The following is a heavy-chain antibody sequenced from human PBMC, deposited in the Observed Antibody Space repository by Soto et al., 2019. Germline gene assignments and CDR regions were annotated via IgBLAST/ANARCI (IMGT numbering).Heavy chain of an antibody. CDR3: ARDSHFWSGYYTGENGGNGAGMDV. V-gene: IGHV4-30-4*01. Sequence: QVQLQESGPGLVKPSQTLSLTCTVSGGSISSGDYYWSWIRQPPGKGLEWIGYIYYSGSTYYNPSLKGRVTISVDTSKNQFSLKLSSVTAADTAVYYCARDSHFWSGYYTGENGGNGAGMDVWGQGTTVTVSS. J-gene: IGHJ6*02. CDR2: IYYSGST. CDR1: GGSISSGDYY. D-gene: IGHD3-3*02.